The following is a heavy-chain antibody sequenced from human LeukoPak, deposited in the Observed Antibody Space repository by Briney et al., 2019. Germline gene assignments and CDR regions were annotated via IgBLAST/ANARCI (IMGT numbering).Heavy chain of an antibody. V-gene: IGHV1-18*01. J-gene: IGHJ4*02. CDR3: ARVPFFGGWPHFDY. CDR2: INGYNGNA. D-gene: IGHD6-19*01. CDR1: GYTFTSYG. Sequence: GASVKVPCKASGYTFTSYGISWVRQAPGQGLEWMGWINGYNGNANYTQKFQGRVTMTTDKSTSTAYMELRSLRSDDTAVYYCARVPFFGGWPHFDYWGQGTLVTVSS.